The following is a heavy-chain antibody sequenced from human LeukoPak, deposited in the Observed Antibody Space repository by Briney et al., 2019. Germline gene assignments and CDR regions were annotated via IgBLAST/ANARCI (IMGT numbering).Heavy chain of an antibody. CDR3: ARNFDSYNTFDI. V-gene: IGHV4-31*03. D-gene: IGHD3-22*01. J-gene: IGHJ3*02. CDR1: GFSISSSDYY. Sequence: SGTLSLTCTVSGFSISSSDYYWSWIRQHPTKGLEWIGYISYSGSTYYNPSLKSRVTISVDTSKNRFSLRLSSVTAADTAVYYCARNFDSYNTFDIWGQGTMVTVSS. CDR2: ISYSGST.